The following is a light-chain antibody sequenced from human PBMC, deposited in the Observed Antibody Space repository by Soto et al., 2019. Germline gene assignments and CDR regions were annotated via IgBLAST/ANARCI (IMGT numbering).Light chain of an antibody. V-gene: IGKV1-12*01. CDR1: QGIGSS. J-gene: IGKJ4*01. CDR3: QQADSLPLT. CDR2: DAF. Sequence: DIQMTQSPSSVSASVGDRVTITCRASQGIGSSLVWYQHRPGKAPKLLIYDAFNLQSGVPSRFSGSGSGTHFTLTISSLQPEDSAIYYCQQADSLPLTFGGGTRVEIK.